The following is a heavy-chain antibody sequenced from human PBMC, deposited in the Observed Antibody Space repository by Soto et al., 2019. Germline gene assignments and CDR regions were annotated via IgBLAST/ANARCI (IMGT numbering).Heavy chain of an antibody. CDR1: GFTFSSYA. V-gene: IGHV3-23*01. Sequence: GGSLRLSCAASGFTFSSYAMSWVRQAPGKGLEWVSAISGSGGSTYYADSVKGRFTMSRDNSKNTPYLQMNSLRAEDTAVYYCAKDPLEVRYFDWLTTFDYWGQGTLVTVSS. CDR3: AKDPLEVRYFDWLTTFDY. D-gene: IGHD3-9*01. CDR2: ISGSGGST. J-gene: IGHJ4*02.